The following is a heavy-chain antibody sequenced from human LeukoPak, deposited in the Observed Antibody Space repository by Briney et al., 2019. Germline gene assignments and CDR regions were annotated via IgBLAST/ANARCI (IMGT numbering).Heavy chain of an antibody. CDR3: ARGSRIKTYYDNPTRPDY. CDR2: ISAYNGNT. J-gene: IGHJ4*02. V-gene: IGHV1-18*01. CDR1: GYTFTSYG. D-gene: IGHD3-22*01. Sequence: ASVKVSCKASGYTFTSYGISWVRQAPGQGLEWMGWISAYNGNTNYAQKLQGRVTMTTDTSTSTAYMELRSLRSDDTAVYYCARGSRIKTYYDNPTRPDYWGQGTLVTVS.